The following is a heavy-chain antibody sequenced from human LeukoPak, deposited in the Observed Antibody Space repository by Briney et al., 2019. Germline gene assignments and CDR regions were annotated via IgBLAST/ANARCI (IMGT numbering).Heavy chain of an antibody. CDR2: IYHSGST. CDR3: ARLPHDAFDI. Sequence: SETLSLTCTVSGGSISSGGYYWSWIRQPPGKGLEWIGYIYHSGSTYYNPSLKSRVTISVDTSKNQFSLKLSSVTAADTAVYYCARLPHDAFDIWGQGTMVTVSS. V-gene: IGHV4-30-2*01. J-gene: IGHJ3*02. CDR1: GGSISSGGYY.